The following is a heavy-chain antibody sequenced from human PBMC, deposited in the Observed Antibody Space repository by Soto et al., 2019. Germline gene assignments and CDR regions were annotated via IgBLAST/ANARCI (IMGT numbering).Heavy chain of an antibody. D-gene: IGHD5-18*01. CDR1: GGTFSSYT. J-gene: IGHJ4*02. CDR2: IIPILGIA. V-gene: IGHV1-69*02. CDR3: ARGGYSHGFFDY. Sequence: QVQLVQSGAEVKKPGSSVKVSCKASGGTFSSYTISWVRQAPGQGLEWMGRIIPILGIANYAQKFQGRVTLXAXISTSTAYRELSSLRSEDTAVYYCARGGYSHGFFDYWGQGTLVTVSS.